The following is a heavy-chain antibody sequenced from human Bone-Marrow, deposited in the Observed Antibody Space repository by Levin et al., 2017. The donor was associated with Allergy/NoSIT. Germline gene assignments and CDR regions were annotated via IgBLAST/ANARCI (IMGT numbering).Heavy chain of an antibody. V-gene: IGHV5-51*01. CDR1: GYSFTSYW. CDR3: ARTVGVYAYDAFDI. D-gene: IGHD5/OR15-5a*01. J-gene: IGHJ3*02. CDR2: IYPGDSDT. Sequence: KVSCKGSGYSFTSYWIGWVRQMPGKGLEWMGIIYPGDSDTRYSPSFQGQVTIPADKSISTAYLQWSSLKASDTAMYYCARTVGVYAYDAFDIWGQGTMVTVSS.